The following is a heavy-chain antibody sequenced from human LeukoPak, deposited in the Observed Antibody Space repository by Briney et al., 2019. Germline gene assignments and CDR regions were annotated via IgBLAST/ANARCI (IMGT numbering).Heavy chain of an antibody. Sequence: SETLSLTCTVSGGSFSSSSSYWGWIRQPPGKGLEWIGSIYYSGSTYYNPSHKSRVTISVDTSKNQFSLKLSSVTAADTAVYYCARQVVAANSYYYYYYYMDVWGKGTTVTVSS. CDR3: ARQVVAANSYYYYYYYMDV. CDR2: IYYSGST. V-gene: IGHV4-39*01. D-gene: IGHD2-15*01. J-gene: IGHJ6*03. CDR1: GGSFSSSSSY.